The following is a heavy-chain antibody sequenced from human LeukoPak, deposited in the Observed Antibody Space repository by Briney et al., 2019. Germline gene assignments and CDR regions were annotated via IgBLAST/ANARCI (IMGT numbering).Heavy chain of an antibody. J-gene: IGHJ4*02. V-gene: IGHV4-59*08. CDR2: IYYSGST. Sequence: SETLSLTCTVSGGSISSYYWNWIRQPPGKGLEWIGYIYYSGSTNYNPSLKSRVTISVDTSKNQFSLKLSSVTAADTAVYYCARINTRGSRIFDYWGQGTLVTVSS. CDR1: GGSISSYY. CDR3: ARINTRGSRIFDY. D-gene: IGHD2-15*01.